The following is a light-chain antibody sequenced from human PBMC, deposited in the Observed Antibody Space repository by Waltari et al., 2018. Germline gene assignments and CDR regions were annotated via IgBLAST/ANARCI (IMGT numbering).Light chain of an antibody. CDR3: SSFAGSSQML. CDR2: GVS. CDR1: SSDVGGFDY. V-gene: IGLV2-8*01. Sequence: QSALTQPPSASGSPGQSVTTSCPGTSSDVGGFDYVSWYQQHPGKVPRLMIYGVSKRPSGVPDRFSGSKSGNTASLTVSGLQVEDEADYYCSSFAGSSQMLFGGGTKLTVL. J-gene: IGLJ2*01.